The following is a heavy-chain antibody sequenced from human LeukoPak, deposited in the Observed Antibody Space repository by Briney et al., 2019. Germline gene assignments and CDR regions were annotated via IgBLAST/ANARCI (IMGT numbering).Heavy chain of an antibody. CDR2: IYYSGST. D-gene: IGHD2-8*01. CDR1: GGSISSYY. V-gene: IGHV4-59*05. Sequence: SETLSLTCTVSGGSISSYYWSWIRQPAGKGLEWIGSIYYSGSTYYNPSLKSRVTISVDTSKNQFSLKLSSVTAADTAVYYCASPAMVYAQFDYWGQGTLVTVSS. CDR3: ASPAMVYAQFDY. J-gene: IGHJ4*02.